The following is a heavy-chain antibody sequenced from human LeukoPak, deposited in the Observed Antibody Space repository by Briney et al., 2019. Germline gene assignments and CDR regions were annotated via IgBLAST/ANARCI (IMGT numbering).Heavy chain of an antibody. D-gene: IGHD1-26*01. J-gene: IGHJ4*02. CDR1: GFTFNSYA. CDR2: ISGSGTT. CDR3: ARFGSGNYYYYFDY. V-gene: IGHV3-23*01. Sequence: GRALRLSCAASGFTFNSYAVSWVRQAPGKGLEWVSAISGSGTTYYTDSVKGRFTISRDKSTNTLSLQMNSLRAEDTAVYYCARFGSGNYYYYFDYWGQGALVTVSS.